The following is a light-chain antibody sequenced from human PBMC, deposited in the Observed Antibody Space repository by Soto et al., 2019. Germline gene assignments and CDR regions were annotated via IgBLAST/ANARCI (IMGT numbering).Light chain of an antibody. Sequence: QSVMTQPPSVSAAPGQKVTISCSGSSSNIGGNSVSWYQQLPGTAPKLLIYDDNKRPSVIPDRFSGSKSGTSATLGITGFQTGDEADYYGGSWDSSLSAYVFGTGTKLTVL. CDR3: GSWDSSLSAYV. V-gene: IGLV1-51*01. CDR1: SSNIGGNS. CDR2: DDN. J-gene: IGLJ1*01.